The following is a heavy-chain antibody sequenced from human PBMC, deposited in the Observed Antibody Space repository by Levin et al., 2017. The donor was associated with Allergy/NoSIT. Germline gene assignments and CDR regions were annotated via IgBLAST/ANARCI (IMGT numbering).Heavy chain of an antibody. CDR1: GYTLTELS. D-gene: IGHD1-1*01. Sequence: AASVKVSCKVSGYTLTELSMHWVRQAPGKGLEWMGGFDPEDGETIYAQKFQGRVTMTEDTSTDTAYMELSSLRSEDTAVYYCATPQGTRWNDVPWGQGTLVTVSS. V-gene: IGHV1-24*01. J-gene: IGHJ5*02. CDR2: FDPEDGET. CDR3: ATPQGTRWNDVP.